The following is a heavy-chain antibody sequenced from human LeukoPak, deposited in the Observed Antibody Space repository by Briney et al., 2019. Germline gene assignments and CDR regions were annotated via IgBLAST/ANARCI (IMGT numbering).Heavy chain of an antibody. CDR2: INHSGST. CDR3: ARGKYYFDY. CDR1: GGSFSGYY. V-gene: IGHV4-34*01. J-gene: IGHJ4*02. Sequence: KTSETQSLTCAVYGGSFSGYYWSWIRQPPGKGLEWIGEINHSGSTNYNPSLKSRVTISVDTSKNQFSLKLSSVTAADTAVYYCARGKYYFDYWGQGTPVTVSS.